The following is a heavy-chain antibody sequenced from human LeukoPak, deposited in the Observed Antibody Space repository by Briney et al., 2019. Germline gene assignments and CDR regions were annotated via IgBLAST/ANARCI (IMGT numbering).Heavy chain of an antibody. J-gene: IGHJ6*03. CDR2: IIPIFGTA. D-gene: IGHD3-22*01. CDR3: AGDYYDSSGYYWSGDDYYYYMDV. V-gene: IGHV1-69*06. Sequence: SVTVSCKASGGTFSSYAISWVRQAPGQGLEWMGRIIPIFGTANYAQTFQGRVTITADKSTSTAYMELSSLRSEDTAVYYCAGDYYDSSGYYWSGDDYYYYMDVWGKGTTVTVSS. CDR1: GGTFSSYA.